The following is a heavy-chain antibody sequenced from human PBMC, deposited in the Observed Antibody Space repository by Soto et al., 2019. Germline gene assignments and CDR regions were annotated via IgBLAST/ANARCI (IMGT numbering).Heavy chain of an antibody. D-gene: IGHD3-10*01. CDR2: ISSSSGTM. CDR1: GFTFSGYS. CDR3: ARGYYYGSGSYFDY. J-gene: IGHJ4*02. V-gene: IGHV3-48*01. Sequence: GGSLRLSCAASGFTFSGYSMRWVRQAPGKGLEWVSYISSSSGTMYYADSVKGRFTISRDNAKNSLYLQMNSLRPEDTAVYYCARGYYYGSGSYFDYWGQGTLVTVSS.